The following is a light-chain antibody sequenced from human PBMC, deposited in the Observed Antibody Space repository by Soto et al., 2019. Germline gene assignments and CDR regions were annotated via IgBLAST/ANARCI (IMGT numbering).Light chain of an antibody. V-gene: IGKV1-5*03. CDR3: QHYNTYPWT. Sequence: DIQMTQSPSILSSSLGDRVTITWRASQSICSWLAWYKQKPGKAPNLLIYKASHLENGVPSRFSGSGSGTEFTLTISSLKPGDFETYYCQHYNTYPWTFGQGTKVDIK. CDR2: KAS. J-gene: IGKJ1*01. CDR1: QSICSW.